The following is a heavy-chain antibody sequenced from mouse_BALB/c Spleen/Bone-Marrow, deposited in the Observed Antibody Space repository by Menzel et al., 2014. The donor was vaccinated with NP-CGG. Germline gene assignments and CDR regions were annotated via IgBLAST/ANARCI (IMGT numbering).Heavy chain of an antibody. D-gene: IGHD2-3*01. J-gene: IGHJ2*01. CDR2: IFPYNGGA. CDR3: SRAANYIPHFDG. CDR1: GYTFTDYN. Sequence: EVQLVESGPELVKPGASVKISCKASGYTFTDYNMHWVKLSHGKSLEWIGYIFPYNGGADYDQKFRSRATLTVDTSSTTAYMELRSLTSEDSAVYYCSRAANYIPHFDGGGQGTPLTAPS. V-gene: IGHV1S29*02.